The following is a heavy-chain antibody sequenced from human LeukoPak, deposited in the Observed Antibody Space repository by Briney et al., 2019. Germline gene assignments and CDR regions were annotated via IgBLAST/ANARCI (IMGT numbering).Heavy chain of an antibody. CDR2: IHSGGNI. V-gene: IGHV3-53*01. J-gene: IGHJ6*02. CDR3: ARDRGYAMDV. D-gene: IGHD1-1*01. CDR1: GLSISDNY. Sequence: GGSLRLSCAASGLSISDNYMSWVRQAPGKGLEWVSIIHSGGNIYYADSVKGRFAISRDNSQNTLYLQLKSLRAEDTAVYYCARDRGYAMDVWGQGTTVTVSS.